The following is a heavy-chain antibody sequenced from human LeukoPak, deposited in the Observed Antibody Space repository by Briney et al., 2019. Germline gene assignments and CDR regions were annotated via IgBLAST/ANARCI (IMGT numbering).Heavy chain of an antibody. V-gene: IGHV4-34*01. J-gene: IGHJ5*02. Sequence: SETLSLTCAVYGGSVSGYYWNWIRQPPGKGLEWIGEINHSGSTNYNPSLKSRVTISVDTSKNQFSLKLSSVTAADTAVYYCARGRERAHLIFGVVRPPNWFDPWGQGTLVTVSS. D-gene: IGHD3-3*01. CDR1: GGSVSGYY. CDR3: ARGRERAHLIFGVVRPPNWFDP. CDR2: INHSGST.